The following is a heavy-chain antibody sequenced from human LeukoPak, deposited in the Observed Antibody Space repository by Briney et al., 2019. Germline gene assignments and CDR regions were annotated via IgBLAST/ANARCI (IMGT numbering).Heavy chain of an antibody. CDR2: IYYSGST. D-gene: IGHD5-24*01. J-gene: IGHJ1*01. CDR3: ARHLEMATMTRRSYFQH. V-gene: IGHV4-39*01. Sequence: SETLSLTCTDCGGYIISSSYYCVGIRQPPGKGLEWIGSIYYSGSTYYNPSLKSRVTISVDTSKNQFSLKLSSVTAADTAVYYCARHLEMATMTRRSYFQHWGQGTLVTVSS. CDR1: GGYIISSSYY.